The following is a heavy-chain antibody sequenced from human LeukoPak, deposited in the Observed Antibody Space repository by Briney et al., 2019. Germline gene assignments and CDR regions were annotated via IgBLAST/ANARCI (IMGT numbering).Heavy chain of an antibody. V-gene: IGHV4-39*07. CDR2: IYHSGST. J-gene: IGHJ4*02. CDR3: ARVQGIVGGRFDY. CDR1: GGSISSGSYY. D-gene: IGHD1-26*01. Sequence: SETLSLTXTVSGGSISSGSYYWGWTRQPPGKGLEWIGSIYHSGSTYYNPSLKSRVTISVDTSKNQFSLKLSSVTAADTAVYYCARVQGIVGGRFDYWGQGTLVTVSS.